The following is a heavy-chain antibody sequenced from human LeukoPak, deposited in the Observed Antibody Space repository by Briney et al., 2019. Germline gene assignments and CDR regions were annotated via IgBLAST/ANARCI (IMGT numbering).Heavy chain of an antibody. V-gene: IGHV3-30*04. J-gene: IGHJ4*02. Sequence: GGSLRLSCAASGFTFSSYAMHWVRQAPGKGLEWVAVISYDGTNTYYADSVKGRFTISRDNSKNTLLLQMNSLRAEDTAVYYCAREYLLNNPLDYWGQGTLVTVSS. CDR1: GFTFSSYA. CDR2: ISYDGTNT. D-gene: IGHD1-14*01. CDR3: AREYLLNNPLDY.